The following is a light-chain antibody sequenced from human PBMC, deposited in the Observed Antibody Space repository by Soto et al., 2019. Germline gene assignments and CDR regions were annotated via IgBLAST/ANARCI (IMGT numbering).Light chain of an antibody. J-gene: IGKJ1*01. Sequence: EIGLTQSPGTLSLSPGERATLSCRASQSVSSSYLAWYQQKPGQAPRLLIYGASSRATGIPDRFSGSGSGTAFTLTISRLEPEDFAVYYWQQYGSSPWMFGQGTKVEIK. CDR3: QQYGSSPWM. CDR1: QSVSSSY. V-gene: IGKV3-20*01. CDR2: GAS.